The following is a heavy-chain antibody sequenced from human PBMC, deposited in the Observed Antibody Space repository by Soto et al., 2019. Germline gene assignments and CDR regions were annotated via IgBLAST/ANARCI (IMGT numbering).Heavy chain of an antibody. CDR2: ISAYNGNT. J-gene: IGHJ6*02. CDR3: ARDPGIAAAGTTYYYYGMDV. CDR1: GYTFTSYG. V-gene: IGHV1-18*04. Sequence: ASVKVSCKASGYTFTSYGISWVRQASGQGLEWMGWISAYNGNTNYAQKLQGRVTMTTDTSTSTVYMELRSLRSDDTAVYYCARDPGIAAAGTTYYYYGMDVWGQGTTVTVSS. D-gene: IGHD6-13*01.